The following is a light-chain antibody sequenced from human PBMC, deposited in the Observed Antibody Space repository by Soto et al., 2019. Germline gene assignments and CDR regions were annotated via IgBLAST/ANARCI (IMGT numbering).Light chain of an antibody. CDR1: QSVSNS. J-gene: IGKJ5*01. V-gene: IGKV3-11*01. CDR3: QHRRD. Sequence: ELVMTQSPATLSVSPGERATLSCRASQSVSNSLAWYQQKPGQAPRLLTYDASSRATGIPARFSGSGSGTDFTLTISSLEPEDFAVYYCQHRRDFGQGTRLEIK. CDR2: DAS.